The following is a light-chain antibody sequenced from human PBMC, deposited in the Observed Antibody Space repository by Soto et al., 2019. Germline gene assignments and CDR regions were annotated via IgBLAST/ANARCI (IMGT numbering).Light chain of an antibody. CDR2: AAS. J-gene: IGKJ5*01. Sequence: DLQMTQSPSSLSASVGDRVTITCRASQDISSNLAWFQQKPGKAPKSLIYAASRLHSGVPSKFSGSESGTDFTLTISSLQAEDFAVYYCQQYNSYPLTFGQGTRLE. CDR1: QDISSN. V-gene: IGKV1-16*02. CDR3: QQYNSYPLT.